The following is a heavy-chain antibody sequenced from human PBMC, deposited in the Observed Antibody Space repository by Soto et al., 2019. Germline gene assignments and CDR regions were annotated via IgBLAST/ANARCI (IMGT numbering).Heavy chain of an antibody. CDR3: AKLEYYYGSGTSSRYYFQH. D-gene: IGHD3-10*01. J-gene: IGHJ1*01. CDR2: ISGSGGST. Sequence: EVQLLESGGGLVQPGGSLRLSCAASGFTFSSYAMSWVRQAPGKGLEWVSAISGSGGSTYYADSVKGRFTISRDNSKNTLYRQMNSLRAEDTAVYYCAKLEYYYGSGTSSRYYFQHWGQGTLVTVSS. V-gene: IGHV3-23*01. CDR1: GFTFSSYA.